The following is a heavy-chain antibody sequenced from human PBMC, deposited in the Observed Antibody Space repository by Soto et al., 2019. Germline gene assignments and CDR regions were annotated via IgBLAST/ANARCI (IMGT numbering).Heavy chain of an antibody. CDR3: ARFRARRAPLFGMDV. CDR1: GGSISSGNYY. Sequence: TSETLSLTCTVSGGSISSGNYYWSWIRQPPGKGLEWIGYIYYSGSTYYNPSLKSRVTISVDTSKNQFSLKLSSVTAADTAVYYCARFRARRAPLFGMDVWGQGTTVTVSS. CDR2: IYYSGST. J-gene: IGHJ6*02. V-gene: IGHV4-30-4*01.